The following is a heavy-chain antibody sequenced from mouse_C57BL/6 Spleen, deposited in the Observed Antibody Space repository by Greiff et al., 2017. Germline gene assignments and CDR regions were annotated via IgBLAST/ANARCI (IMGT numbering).Heavy chain of an antibody. Sequence: QVQLQQSGAELVKPGASVKLSCKASGYTFTSYWMHWVKQRPGQGLEWIGMIHPNSGSTNYNEKFKSKATLTVDKSSSTAYMQLSSLTSEDSAVYYCARGGMVTPYWYFDVWGTGTTVTVSS. CDR3: ARGGMVTPYWYFDV. D-gene: IGHD2-2*01. J-gene: IGHJ1*03. CDR1: GYTFTSYW. V-gene: IGHV1-64*01. CDR2: IHPNSGST.